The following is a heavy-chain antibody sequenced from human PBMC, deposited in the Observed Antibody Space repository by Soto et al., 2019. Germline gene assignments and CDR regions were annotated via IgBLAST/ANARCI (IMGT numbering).Heavy chain of an antibody. V-gene: IGHV4-4*02. D-gene: IGHD3-10*01. Sequence: SETLSLTCAVSSGSISSSNWWSWVRQPPGKGLEWIGEIYHSGSTNYNPSLKSRVTISVDKSKNQFSLKLSSVTAADTAVYYCARVSVLLWFGGFDYWGQGTLVTVSS. J-gene: IGHJ4*02. CDR2: IYHSGST. CDR1: SGSISSSNW. CDR3: ARVSVLLWFGGFDY.